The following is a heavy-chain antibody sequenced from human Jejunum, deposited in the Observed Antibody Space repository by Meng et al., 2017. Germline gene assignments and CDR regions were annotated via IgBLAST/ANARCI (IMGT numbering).Heavy chain of an antibody. D-gene: IGHD5-24*01. V-gene: IGHV4-4*02. CDR3: ARAASYNLDN. Sequence: EQLTASGRGLVNPAGPLSLTCAVSGGSSSSGNWWSWVRQPPGKGLEWIGEIFQSGSTNYNPSLKSRVTISVDKSKNQLSLNLISVTAADTAVYYCARAASYNLDNWGQGTLVTVSS. CDR2: IFQSGST. CDR1: GGSSSSGNW. J-gene: IGHJ4*02.